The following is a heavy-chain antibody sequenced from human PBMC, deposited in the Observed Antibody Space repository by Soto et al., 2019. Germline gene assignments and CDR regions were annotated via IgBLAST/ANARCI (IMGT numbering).Heavy chain of an antibody. CDR1: GYTFTSYG. J-gene: IGHJ6*02. Sequence: ASVKVSCKASGYTFTSYGISWVRQAPGQGLEWMGWISAYNGNTNYAQKLQGRGTMTTDTSTSTTYMELRSLRSDDTAVYYCAREGSYGDYLYYYYYGMDVWGQGTTVTVSS. CDR3: AREGSYGDYLYYYYYGMDV. V-gene: IGHV1-18*01. D-gene: IGHD4-17*01. CDR2: ISAYNGNT.